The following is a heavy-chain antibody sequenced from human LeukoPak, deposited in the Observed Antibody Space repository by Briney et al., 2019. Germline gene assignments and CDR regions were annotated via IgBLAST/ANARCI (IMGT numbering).Heavy chain of an antibody. CDR2: VYTSGST. Sequence: SQTLSLTCTVSGGSIRSGSYYWSWIRQAAGKGLEWIGRVYTSGSTNYNPSLESRVTISVDTSKNQFSLNLSSVTAADTAVYYCAGGVTIVRGTSKHFDYWGQGTLVTVSS. J-gene: IGHJ4*02. D-gene: IGHD3-10*01. CDR1: GGSIRSGSYY. V-gene: IGHV4-61*02. CDR3: AGGVTIVRGTSKHFDY.